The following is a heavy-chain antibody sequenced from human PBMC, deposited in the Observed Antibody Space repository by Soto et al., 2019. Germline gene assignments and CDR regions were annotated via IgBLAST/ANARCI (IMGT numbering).Heavy chain of an antibody. Sequence: EVQLVESGGGLVQPGGSLRLSCAASGFTFSNYWMHWVRQAPGKGLVWVSRINSDGSSTRYADSVKGRFTISRDNAKNTLYMQTNSLRAEDTAVYYCAKMAFGYYDSSGYSSPYYFDYWGQGTLVTVSS. CDR1: GFTFSNYW. CDR2: INSDGSST. J-gene: IGHJ4*02. V-gene: IGHV3-74*01. CDR3: AKMAFGYYDSSGYSSPYYFDY. D-gene: IGHD3-22*01.